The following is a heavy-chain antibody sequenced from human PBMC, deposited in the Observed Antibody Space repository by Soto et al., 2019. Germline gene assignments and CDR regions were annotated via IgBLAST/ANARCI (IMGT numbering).Heavy chain of an antibody. D-gene: IGHD3-22*01. CDR1: GFIFSSYA. Sequence: QVQLVESGGGVVQPGRSLRLSCAASGFIFSSYAMHWVRQAPGEGLEWVAVIWYDGSSKWYANSVRGRFTLSRDNSKNQLYLQMNSLRAEDTAVYYCAKDYDYHSSGYPGWGLDVWGQGTTVTVSS. J-gene: IGHJ6*02. V-gene: IGHV3-33*06. CDR2: IWYDGSSK. CDR3: AKDYDYHSSGYPGWGLDV.